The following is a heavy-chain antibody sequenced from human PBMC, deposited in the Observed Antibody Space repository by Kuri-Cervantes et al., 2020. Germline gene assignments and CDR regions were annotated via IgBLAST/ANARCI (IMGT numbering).Heavy chain of an antibody. J-gene: IGHJ4*02. V-gene: IGHV4-34*01. CDR1: GGSSSDSY. Sequence: GSLRLSCGVFGGSSSDSYWRWIRQPPGKGLEWIGEINHGGSTNFNPSLKSRVTMSIDKSKNQFSLKLNSVTPADTAVYYCARGRIAATTSYYFDYWGQGALVTVSS. D-gene: IGHD2-15*01. CDR3: ARGRIAATTSYYFDY. CDR2: INHGGST.